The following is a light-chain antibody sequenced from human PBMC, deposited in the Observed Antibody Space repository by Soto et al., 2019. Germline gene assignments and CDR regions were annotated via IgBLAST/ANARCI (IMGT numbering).Light chain of an antibody. V-gene: IGKV3-20*01. CDR1: QRVSSGY. J-gene: IGKJ5*01. Sequence: EVVLTQSPGTLSLSPGERATLSCRASQRVSSGYLAWYQQKPGQAPRHLIYGASRKSTGIPDRFSGRGSGTDFTRTISRLEPEDFAVYYCQKYGSSPPSSTFGQGKRLEIK. CDR2: GAS. CDR3: QKYGSSPPSST.